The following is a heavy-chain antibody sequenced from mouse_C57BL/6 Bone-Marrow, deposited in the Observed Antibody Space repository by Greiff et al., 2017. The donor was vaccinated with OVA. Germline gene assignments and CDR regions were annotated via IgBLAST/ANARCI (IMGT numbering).Heavy chain of an antibody. J-gene: IGHJ2*01. CDR2: LWTGGGT. CDR3: ARIYYYGSSYYFDY. D-gene: IGHD1-1*01. Sequence: VQLKESGPGLVAPSQSLSITCTVSGFSLTSYAISWVRQPPGKGLEWLGVLWTGGGTNYNSALKSRLSISKDNSKSQVFLKMNSLQTDDTARYYCARIYYYGSSYYFDYWGQGTTLTVSS. V-gene: IGHV2-9-1*01. CDR1: GFSLTSYA.